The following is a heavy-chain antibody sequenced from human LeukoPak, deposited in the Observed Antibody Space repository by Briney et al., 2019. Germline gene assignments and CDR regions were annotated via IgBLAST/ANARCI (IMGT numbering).Heavy chain of an antibody. J-gene: IGHJ4*02. Sequence: PSETLSLTCTVSGGSISSSTFYWGWIRQPPGKGLEWIGTIYYSGSTFYNPSLKSRVTVSVDTSKNQFSLKLSSVTAADTAVYYCARVGQWLVYDYWGQGTLVTVSS. V-gene: IGHV4-39*07. CDR2: IYYSGST. CDR1: GGSISSSTFY. D-gene: IGHD6-19*01. CDR3: ARVGQWLVYDY.